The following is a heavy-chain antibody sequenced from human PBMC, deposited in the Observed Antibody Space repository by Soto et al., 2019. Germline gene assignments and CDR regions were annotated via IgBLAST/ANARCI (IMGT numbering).Heavy chain of an antibody. CDR3: ARETTVADY. CDR1: CHTLASYG. V-gene: IGHV1-18*01. D-gene: IGHD4-17*01. Sequence: GAPVKVSCQASCHTLASYGVSCVRQAPGQGLEWMGWISADNGNTNYAQKFQGRVTMTTDTSTSTAYMELRSLRSDDTAVYYCARETTVADYWGQGTLVTVSS. J-gene: IGHJ4*02. CDR2: ISADNGNT.